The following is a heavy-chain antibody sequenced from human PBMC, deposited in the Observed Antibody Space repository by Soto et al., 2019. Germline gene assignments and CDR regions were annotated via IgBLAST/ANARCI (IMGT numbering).Heavy chain of an antibody. J-gene: IGHJ6*02. Sequence: ASVKVSCKASGYTFTGYYMHWVRQAPGQGLEWMGWINPNSGGTNYAQKFQGWVTMTRDTSISTAYMGLSRLRSDDTAVYYCARDAMSVVPAATYGMDVWGQGTTVTVSS. CDR1: GYTFTGYY. V-gene: IGHV1-2*04. CDR2: INPNSGGT. D-gene: IGHD2-2*01. CDR3: ARDAMSVVPAATYGMDV.